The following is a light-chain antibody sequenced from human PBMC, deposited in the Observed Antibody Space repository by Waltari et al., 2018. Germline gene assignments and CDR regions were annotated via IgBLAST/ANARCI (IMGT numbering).Light chain of an antibody. Sequence: QSALTQPASVSGSPGQSITISCTGTSSDVGGYNYVSWFQQHPGKTPKVLIYEVNNRPSGFSNRFSGSKSGNTASLTISGLQADDEADYYCSSYSSSSTLYVFGTGTMVTVL. CDR3: SSYSSSSTLYV. J-gene: IGLJ1*01. V-gene: IGLV2-14*01. CDR1: SSDVGGYNY. CDR2: EVN.